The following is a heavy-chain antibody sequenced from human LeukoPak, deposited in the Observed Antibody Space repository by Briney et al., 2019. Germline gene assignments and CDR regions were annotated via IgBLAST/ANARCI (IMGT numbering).Heavy chain of an antibody. CDR3: AQQIGEYYYESTGTPLT. D-gene: IGHD3-22*01. V-gene: IGHV3-30*18. J-gene: IGHJ4*01. CDR2: ISYVGRNK. CDR1: RFIFSHYD. Sequence: GGALRLSCVASRFIFSHYDMHWVRQAPGKGLGWVALISYVGRNKYYPDSVKGGFTLSRDNSQNTLYLQMNRPRAEDTAVYYTAQQIGEYYYESTGTPLTWGPGNRVTASS.